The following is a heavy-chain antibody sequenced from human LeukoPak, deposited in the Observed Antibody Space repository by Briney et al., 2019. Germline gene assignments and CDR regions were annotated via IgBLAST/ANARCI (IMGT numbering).Heavy chain of an antibody. J-gene: IGHJ4*02. D-gene: IGHD6-25*01. CDR3: ARSGHHNGTSSYFDY. CDR2: TYSRSRWYN. CDR1: GDSVSSNSAA. V-gene: IGHV6-1*01. Sequence: SQTLSLTCAISGDSVSSNSAAWNWIRQSPSRGLEWLGRTYSRSRWYNDYAGSVKSRITINPDTSKNQFSLQLNSVTPEDTAVYYCARSGHHNGTSSYFDYWGQGTLVTVSS.